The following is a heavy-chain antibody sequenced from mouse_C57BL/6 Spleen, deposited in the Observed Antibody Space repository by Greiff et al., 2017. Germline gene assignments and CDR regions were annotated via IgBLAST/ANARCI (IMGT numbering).Heavy chain of an antibody. V-gene: IGHV5-4*01. CDR3: AQTAQALYYFDY. CDR2: ISDGGSYT. J-gene: IGHJ2*01. CDR1: GFTFSSYA. Sequence: EVHLVESGGGLVKPGGSLKLSCAASGFTFSSYAMSWVRQTPEKRLEWVATISDGGSYTYYPDNVKGRFTISRDNAKNNLYLQMSHLKSEDTAMYYCAQTAQALYYFDYWGQGTTLTVSS. D-gene: IGHD3-2*02.